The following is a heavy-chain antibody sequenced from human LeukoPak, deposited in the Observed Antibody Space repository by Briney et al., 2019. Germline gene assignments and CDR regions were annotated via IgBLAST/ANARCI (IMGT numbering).Heavy chain of an antibody. J-gene: IGHJ4*02. CDR1: GGSMRSYY. V-gene: IGHV4-59*01. Sequence: SETLSLTCTVSGGSMRSYYWVWIRQPPGKGLEWIGYIYYSGSTDYNPSLKSRVTISVDTSKNQFSLKLSSVTAADTAVYYCARDGYNSPVNYWGQGTLVTVSS. CDR2: IYYSGST. CDR3: ARDGYNSPVNY. D-gene: IGHD5-24*01.